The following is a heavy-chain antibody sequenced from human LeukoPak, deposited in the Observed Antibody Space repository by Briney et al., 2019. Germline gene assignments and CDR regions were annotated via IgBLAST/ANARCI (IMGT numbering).Heavy chain of an antibody. V-gene: IGHV3-74*01. J-gene: IGHJ4*02. D-gene: IGHD4-17*01. CDR3: ACAPYDDYPAY. Sequence: GGSLRLSCAVSGFTFSSYWMHWVRQAPGKGLVWVSRINSDGSTTSYADSVKGRFTISRDNAKNTLYLQMNSLRADDTAVYYCACAPYDDYPAYWGQGTLVTVSS. CDR2: INSDGSTT. CDR1: GFTFSSYW.